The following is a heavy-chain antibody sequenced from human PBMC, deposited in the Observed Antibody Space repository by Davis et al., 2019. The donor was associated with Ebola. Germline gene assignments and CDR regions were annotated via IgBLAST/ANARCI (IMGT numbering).Heavy chain of an antibody. J-gene: IGHJ6*02. V-gene: IGHV3-74*01. CDR2: INLHGTVT. Sequence: HTGGSLRLSCAASGFTFSSYSMNWVRQAPGKGLVWVSRINLHGTVTNYADSVKGRFTISRDNAKNTLYLQMNSLRDDDTAVYYCAKSFWAAARKGAYYYGMDVWGQGTTVTVSS. D-gene: IGHD6-13*01. CDR1: GFTFSSYS. CDR3: AKSFWAAARKGAYYYGMDV.